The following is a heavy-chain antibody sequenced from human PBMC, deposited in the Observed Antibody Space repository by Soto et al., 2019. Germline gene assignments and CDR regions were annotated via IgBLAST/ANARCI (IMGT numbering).Heavy chain of an antibody. CDR2: ISSSSSYI. J-gene: IGHJ4*02. Sequence: GGSLRLSCAASGFTFSSYSMNWVRQAPGKGLEWVSSISSSSSYIYYADSMKGRFTVSRDNAKNSVYLEMNSLSAEDTAVYYCARESEDLTSNFDYWGQGTLVTVSS. CDR3: ARESEDLTSNFDY. CDR1: GFTFSSYS. V-gene: IGHV3-21*01.